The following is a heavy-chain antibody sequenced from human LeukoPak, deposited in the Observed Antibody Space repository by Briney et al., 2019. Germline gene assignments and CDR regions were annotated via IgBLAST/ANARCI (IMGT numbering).Heavy chain of an antibody. V-gene: IGHV3-74*01. CDR2: INSDGSST. D-gene: IGHD5-18*01. CDR3: ARDLSGVTGYTYGRGIDY. Sequence: GGSLRLSCAASGFTFSSYWMHWVRQAPGKGLVWVSRINSDGSSTSYADSVKGRFTISRDNAKTSLYLQMNSLRAEDTAVYYCARDLSGVTGYTYGRGIDYWGQGTLVTVSS. J-gene: IGHJ4*02. CDR1: GFTFSSYW.